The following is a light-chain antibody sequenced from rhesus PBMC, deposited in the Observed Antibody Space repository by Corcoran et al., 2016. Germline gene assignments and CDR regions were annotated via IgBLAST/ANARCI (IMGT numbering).Light chain of an antibody. CDR3: QQYSNSPWT. J-gene: IGKJ1*01. V-gene: IGKV1-22*01. CDR1: QSISSW. Sequence: DIQMTQSPSSLSASVGDTVTITCRASQSISSWLAWYQQKPGKAPELRIDKASSLQSGVPSRFSGSGSRTNVTLTFVSLHSADFATYYCQQYSNSPWTFGQGTKVEIK. CDR2: KAS.